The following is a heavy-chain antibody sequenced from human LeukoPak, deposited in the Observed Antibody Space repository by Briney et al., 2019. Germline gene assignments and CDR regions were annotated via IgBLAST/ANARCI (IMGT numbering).Heavy chain of an antibody. Sequence: VASVKVSCKASGYTFTSYYMNWVRQAPGQGLEWMGIINPSGGTTSYAQKFQGRVTMTRDTSTSTVYMELSSLRSEDTAVYYCARSANLGRLGGCSSTSCSYYYYGMDVWGKGTTVTVSS. CDR1: GYTFTSYY. J-gene: IGHJ6*04. CDR3: ARSANLGRLGGCSSTSCSYYYYGMDV. V-gene: IGHV1-46*01. D-gene: IGHD2-2*01. CDR2: INPSGGTT.